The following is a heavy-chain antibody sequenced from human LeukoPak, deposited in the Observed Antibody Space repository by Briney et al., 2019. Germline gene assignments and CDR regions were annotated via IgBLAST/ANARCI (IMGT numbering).Heavy chain of an antibody. V-gene: IGHV1-69*13. CDR2: IIPTFGTA. Sequence: ASVKVSCKASGGTFSSYAISWVRQVPGQGLEWMGGIIPTFGTANYAQKFQGRVTITADESTSTAYMELSSLRSEDTAVYYCAKLAAAGLYYFDYWGQGTLVTVSS. J-gene: IGHJ4*02. CDR3: AKLAAAGLYYFDY. CDR1: GGTFSSYA. D-gene: IGHD6-13*01.